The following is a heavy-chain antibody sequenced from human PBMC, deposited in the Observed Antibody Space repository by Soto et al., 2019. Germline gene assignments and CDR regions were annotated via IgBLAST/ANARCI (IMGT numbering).Heavy chain of an antibody. Sequence: ASVKVSCKASAYTFINYYVHWVRQAPGQGLEYMGMINPSGGRTTYAQKFQGRVTMTRDTSTTTVYMDLSSLRSDDTAMYYCAREDSANGGAFDIWSQGTMVTVSS. J-gene: IGHJ3*02. V-gene: IGHV1-46*01. CDR1: AYTFINYY. CDR3: AREDSANGGAFDI. CDR2: INPSGGRT.